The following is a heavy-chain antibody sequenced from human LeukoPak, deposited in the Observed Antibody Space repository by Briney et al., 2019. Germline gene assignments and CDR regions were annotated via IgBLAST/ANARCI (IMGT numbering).Heavy chain of an antibody. CDR3: ARDIVVVVAAGNWFDP. CDR1: GYTFTSYA. Sequence: ASVKVSCTASGYTFTSYAMHWVRQAPGQRLEWMGWINAGNGNTKYSQKFQGRVTITRDTSASTAYMELSSLRSEDTAVYYCARDIVVVVAAGNWFDPWGQGTLVTVSS. J-gene: IGHJ5*02. D-gene: IGHD2-15*01. V-gene: IGHV1-3*01. CDR2: INAGNGNT.